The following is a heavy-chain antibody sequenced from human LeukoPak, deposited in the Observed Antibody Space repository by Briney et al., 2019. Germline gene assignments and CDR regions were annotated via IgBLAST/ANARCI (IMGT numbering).Heavy chain of an antibody. CDR2: IIPIFGTA. V-gene: IGHV1-69*13. CDR3: ARDNKEWFGELPTVYYYYGMDV. Sequence: SVKVSCKASGGTFSSYAISWVRQAPGQWLEWMGGIIPIFGTANYAQKFQGRVTITADESTSTAYMELSSLRSEDTAVYYCARDNKEWFGELPTVYYYYGMDVWGQGTTVTVSS. D-gene: IGHD3-10*01. CDR1: GGTFSSYA. J-gene: IGHJ6*02.